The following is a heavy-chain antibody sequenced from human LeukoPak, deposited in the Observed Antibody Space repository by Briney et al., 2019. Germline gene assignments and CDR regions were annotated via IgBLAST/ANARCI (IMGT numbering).Heavy chain of an antibody. CDR3: ARGLRSSSWYYFDY. CDR2: IKQDGSEK. Sequence: GGSLRLSCAASGFTFSSYWMSWVRQAPGKGLEWVANIKQDGSEKYYVDSVKGRFTISRDNAKNPLYLQMNSLRAEDTAVYYCARGLRSSSWYYFDYWGQGTLVTVSS. J-gene: IGHJ4*02. V-gene: IGHV3-7*01. D-gene: IGHD6-13*01. CDR1: GFTFSSYW.